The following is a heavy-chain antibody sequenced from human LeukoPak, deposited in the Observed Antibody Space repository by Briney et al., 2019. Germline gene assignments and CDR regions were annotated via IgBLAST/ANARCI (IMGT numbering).Heavy chain of an antibody. D-gene: IGHD3-10*01. J-gene: IGHJ4*02. CDR1: GYTFTNYY. CDR3: ARDIRGLYYYGSGSYPSYYFDY. CDR2: INPSGGST. V-gene: IGHV1-46*01. Sequence: ASVKVSCKASGYTFTNYYMHWVRQAPGQGLEWMGIINPSGGSTSYAQKFQGRVTMTRDTSTSTVYMELSSLRSEDTAVYYCARDIRGLYYYGSGSYPSYYFDYWGQGTLVTVSS.